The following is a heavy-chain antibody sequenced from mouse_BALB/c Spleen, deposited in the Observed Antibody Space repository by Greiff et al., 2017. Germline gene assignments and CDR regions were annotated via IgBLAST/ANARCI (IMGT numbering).Heavy chain of an antibody. CDR2: IDPENGDT. CDR1: GFNIKDYY. CDR3: ARGYGNLAWFAY. V-gene: IGHV14-4*02. J-gene: IGHJ3*01. Sequence: VQLQQSGAELVRSGASVKLSCTASGFNIKDYYMHWVKQRPEQGLEWIGWIDPENGDTEYAPKFQGKATMTADTSSNTAYLQLSSLTSEDTAVYYCARGYGNLAWFAYWGQGTLVTVSA. D-gene: IGHD2-10*02.